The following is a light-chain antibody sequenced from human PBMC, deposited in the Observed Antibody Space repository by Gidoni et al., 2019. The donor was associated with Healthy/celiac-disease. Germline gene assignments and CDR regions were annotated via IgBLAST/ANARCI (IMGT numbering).Light chain of an antibody. V-gene: IGKV3-11*01. J-gene: IGKJ4*01. CDR3: QQRSNWLT. Sequence: EIVLTQSPATLSVSPGERATLSCRASQSVSSYLAWYQQKPGQDPRLLIYDASNRATGIPARFSGSGSGTDFTLTISSLEPEDFAVYYCQQRSNWLTFGGGTKVEIK. CDR2: DAS. CDR1: QSVSSY.